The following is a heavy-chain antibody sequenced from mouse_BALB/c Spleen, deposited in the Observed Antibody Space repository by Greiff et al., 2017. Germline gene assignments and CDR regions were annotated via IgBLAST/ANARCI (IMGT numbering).Heavy chain of an antibody. J-gene: IGHJ2*01. D-gene: IGHD2-4*01. Sequence: EVMLVESGGDLVKPGGSLKLSCAASGFTFSSYGMSWVRQTPDKRLEWVATISSGGSYTYYPDSVKGRFTISRDNAKNTLYLQMSSLKSEDTAMYYCARQKITTGYYFDYWGQGTTLTVSS. CDR2: ISSGGSYT. CDR1: GFTFSSYG. CDR3: ARQKITTGYYFDY. V-gene: IGHV5-6*01.